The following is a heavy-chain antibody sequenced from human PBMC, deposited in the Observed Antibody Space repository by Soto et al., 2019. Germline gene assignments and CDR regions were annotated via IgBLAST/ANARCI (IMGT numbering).Heavy chain of an antibody. CDR1: GFTFSSYA. V-gene: IGHV3-64D*06. CDR2: ISSNGGST. D-gene: IGHD1-26*01. J-gene: IGHJ4*02. CDR3: GKRGGIYDVDY. Sequence: EVQLVESGGGLVQPGGSLSLSCSASGFTFSSYAMYWVRQAPGKGLEYVSVISSNGGSTYYADSVKGRFTISRDNSKITPLLQMSSLRAEDTAVYFCGKRGGIYDVDYWVQGTLVTVSS.